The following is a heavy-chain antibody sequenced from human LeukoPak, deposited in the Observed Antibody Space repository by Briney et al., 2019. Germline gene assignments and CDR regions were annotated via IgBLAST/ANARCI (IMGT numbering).Heavy chain of an antibody. D-gene: IGHD2/OR15-2a*01. CDR2: IDPTDSYT. Sequence: PGASLKISCKGSAYTFTNYWITWVRQLPGKGLECMGRIDPTDSYTNYSPSFQGHVTISPDKSISTAYLQWSSLKASDTAMYYCARGIGGLSAYFDYWGQGTLVTVSS. V-gene: IGHV5-10-1*01. CDR3: ARGIGGLSAYFDY. J-gene: IGHJ4*02. CDR1: AYTFTNYW.